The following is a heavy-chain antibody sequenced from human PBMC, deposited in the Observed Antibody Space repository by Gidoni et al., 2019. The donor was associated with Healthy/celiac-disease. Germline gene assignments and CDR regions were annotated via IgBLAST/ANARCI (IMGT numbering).Heavy chain of an antibody. V-gene: IGHV4-39*01. CDR1: GGSISSSSYY. D-gene: IGHD2-15*01. Sequence: QLQLQESGPGLVKPSETLSLTCTVSGGSISSSSYYWGWIRQPPGKGLEWIGSIYYSGSTYYNPSLKSRVTISVDTSKNQFSLKLSSVTAADTAVYYCASFYCSGGSCYLVWGQGTLVTVSS. J-gene: IGHJ4*02. CDR3: ASFYCSGGSCYLV. CDR2: IYYSGST.